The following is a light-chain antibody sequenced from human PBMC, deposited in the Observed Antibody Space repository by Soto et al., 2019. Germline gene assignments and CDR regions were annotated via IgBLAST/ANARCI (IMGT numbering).Light chain of an antibody. Sequence: SALTQPASVSGSPGQSITISCTGTSSDVGSYNLVSWYQHHPGKAPKLLIYEATNRPSGVSDRVSGSRSGNTASLTISGLQAEDEADYYCCSYAGSNTFVFGGGTKLTVL. CDR3: CSYAGSNTFV. J-gene: IGLJ2*01. CDR1: SSDVGSYNL. V-gene: IGLV2-23*02. CDR2: EAT.